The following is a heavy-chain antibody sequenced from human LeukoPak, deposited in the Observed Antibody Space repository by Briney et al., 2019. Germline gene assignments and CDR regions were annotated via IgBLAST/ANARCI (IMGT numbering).Heavy chain of an antibody. CDR2: MNPNSGNT. D-gene: IGHD6-13*01. V-gene: IGHV1-8*02. CDR1: GYTFTSYY. J-gene: IGHJ6*03. CDR3: ARGWTFGSSWVIPWYYYMDV. Sequence: GASVKVSCKASGYTFTSYYMHWVRQAPGQGLEWMGWMNPNSGNTGYAQKFQGRVTMTRNTSISTAYMELSSLRSEDTAVYYCARGWTFGSSWVIPWYYYMDVWGKGTTVTISS.